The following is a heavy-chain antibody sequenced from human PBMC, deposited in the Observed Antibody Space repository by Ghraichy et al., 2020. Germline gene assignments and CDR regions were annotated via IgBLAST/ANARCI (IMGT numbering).Heavy chain of an antibody. CDR1: GGTFSSYA. V-gene: IGHV1-69*13. J-gene: IGHJ2*01. D-gene: IGHD5-24*01. CDR2: IIPIFGTA. CDR3: ASEVDGYNSYWYFDL. Sequence: SVKVSCKASGGTFSSYAISWVRQAPGQGLEWMGGIIPIFGTANYAQKFQGRVTITADESTSTAYMELSSLRSEDTAVYYCASEVDGYNSYWYFDLWGRGTLVTVSS.